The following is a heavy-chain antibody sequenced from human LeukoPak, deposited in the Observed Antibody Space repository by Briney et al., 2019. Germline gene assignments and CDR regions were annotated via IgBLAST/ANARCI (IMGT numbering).Heavy chain of an antibody. J-gene: IGHJ4*02. D-gene: IGHD1-26*01. Sequence: ASVTVSCTASGYTFINYGVAWVRQAPGQGLEWMGWISASNGNTNYAQNLQGRVTMTIDTSTSTAYMELKSLTSDDTAVYYCARSSSSGIYYFFYWGQGTLVTVSS. V-gene: IGHV1-18*01. CDR2: ISASNGNT. CDR1: GYTFINYG. CDR3: ARSSSSGIYYFFY.